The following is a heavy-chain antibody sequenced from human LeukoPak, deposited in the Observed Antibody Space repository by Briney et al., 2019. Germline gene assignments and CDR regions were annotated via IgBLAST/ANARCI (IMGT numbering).Heavy chain of an antibody. Sequence: ASVKVSCKASGYTFTNYGFSWLRQAPGQGPEWMGWISAYNGNTNYAPKFQGRVTLTTDTSTTTAYVELTTLRSDDTAVYYCARVYSNSHEPDYWGQGTLVTVSS. CDR3: ARVYSNSHEPDY. CDR1: GYTFTNYG. CDR2: ISAYNGNT. J-gene: IGHJ4*02. D-gene: IGHD6-13*01. V-gene: IGHV1-18*01.